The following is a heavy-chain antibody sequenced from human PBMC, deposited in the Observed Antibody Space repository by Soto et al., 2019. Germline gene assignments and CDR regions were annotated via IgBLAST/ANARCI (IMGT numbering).Heavy chain of an antibody. Sequence: SVKGSFQASGGSLSKYGISWVRQAPGQRLEWMGGIIPVFGTANYAQKFQGRVTITADESTNIVYMDVTSLRSEDTAVYYCARGDATKIVVTTYYAMDVWGQGTTVTVSS. CDR3: ARGDATKIVVTTYYAMDV. J-gene: IGHJ6*02. V-gene: IGHV1-69*01. CDR2: IIPVFGTA. D-gene: IGHD4-17*01. CDR1: GGSLSKYG.